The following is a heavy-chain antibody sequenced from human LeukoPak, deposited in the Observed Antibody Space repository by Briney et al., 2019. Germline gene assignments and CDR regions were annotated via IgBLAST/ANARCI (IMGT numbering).Heavy chain of an antibody. Sequence: SVKVSCKASGGTFSSYAISWVRQAPGQGLEWMGGIIPIFGTANYAQKFQGRVTMTTDTSTSTAYMELRSLRSDDTAVYYCARVTVVPAAIGDYWGQGTLVTVSS. J-gene: IGHJ4*02. D-gene: IGHD2-2*02. CDR3: ARVTVVPAAIGDY. V-gene: IGHV1-69*05. CDR1: GGTFSSYA. CDR2: IIPIFGTA.